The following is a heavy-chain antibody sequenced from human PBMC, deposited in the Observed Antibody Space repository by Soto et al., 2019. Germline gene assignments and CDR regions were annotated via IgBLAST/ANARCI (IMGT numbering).Heavy chain of an antibody. Sequence: SETLSLTCTVSGGSISDYYWGWIRQSPGKGLEWIGYIYYTGTTKYNPSLKSRVTISVDSSKNQFSLKLDSVTAADTAVYYCARLGGYYQAFDSWGQGTLVTVSS. J-gene: IGHJ4*02. CDR3: ARLGGYYQAFDS. V-gene: IGHV4-59*08. CDR1: GGSISDYY. CDR2: IYYTGTT. D-gene: IGHD3-22*01.